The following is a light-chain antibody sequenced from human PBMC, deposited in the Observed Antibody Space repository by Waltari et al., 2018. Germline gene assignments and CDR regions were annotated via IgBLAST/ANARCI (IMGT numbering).Light chain of an antibody. J-gene: IGKJ1*01. Sequence: EIVLTQSPGTASLSPGERVTLSCRASQSVGSSSLAWYQQKPGQAPRLVIYRAPRRATGIPDSFSGSGSGKDFSLTISRLEPEDFAVYYCQQHGTLPATFGQGTKVEIK. CDR1: QSVGSSS. V-gene: IGKV3-20*01. CDR2: RAP. CDR3: QQHGTLPAT.